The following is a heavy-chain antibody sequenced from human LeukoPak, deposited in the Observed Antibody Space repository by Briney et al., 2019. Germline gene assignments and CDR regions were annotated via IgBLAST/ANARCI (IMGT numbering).Heavy chain of an antibody. CDR1: GSTFRSYE. CDR3: ARGANCGGDCYDY. CDR2: ISSTGSTL. D-gene: IGHD2-21*02. V-gene: IGHV3-48*03. J-gene: IGHJ4*02. Sequence: RTGGSLRLSCAASGSTFRSYEMNWVRQAPGKGLEWVSYISSTGSTLYYTDSVKGRFTISRDNAKNSLYLQMNSLRAEDTAVYYCARGANCGGDCYDYWGQGTLVTVSS.